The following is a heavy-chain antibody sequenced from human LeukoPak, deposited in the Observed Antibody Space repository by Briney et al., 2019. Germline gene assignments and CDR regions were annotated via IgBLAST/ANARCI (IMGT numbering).Heavy chain of an antibody. Sequence: PGGSLRLSCVASGFTFSSYAMSWVRQAPGKGLEWVSAISGSGGSTYYADSVKGRFTISRDNSKNTLYLQMNSLRAEDTAVYYCAKDELHCSGGSCYSSSFDYWGQGTLVTVSS. V-gene: IGHV3-23*01. CDR2: ISGSGGST. CDR3: AKDELHCSGGSCYSSSFDY. CDR1: GFTFSSYA. J-gene: IGHJ4*02. D-gene: IGHD2-15*01.